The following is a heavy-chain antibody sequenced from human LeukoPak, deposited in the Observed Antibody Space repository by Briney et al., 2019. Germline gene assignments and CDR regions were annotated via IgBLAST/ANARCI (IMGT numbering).Heavy chain of an antibody. CDR3: AREEQIFSYYMDV. D-gene: IGHD2-15*01. J-gene: IGHJ6*03. V-gene: IGHV3-48*03. Sequence: GGSLRLSCAASGFTFNDYEMNWVRQAPGKGLEWISYITSAGTTTFYADSVRGRFIISRDNDKNSLYLQMNSVRAEDTAVYYCAREEQIFSYYMDVWGKGTTVTVSS. CDR2: ITSAGTTT. CDR1: GFTFNDYE.